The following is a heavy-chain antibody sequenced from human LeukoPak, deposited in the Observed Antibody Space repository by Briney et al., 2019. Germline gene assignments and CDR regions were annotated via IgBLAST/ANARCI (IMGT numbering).Heavy chain of an antibody. V-gene: IGHV3-30-3*01. J-gene: IGHJ4*02. CDR2: ISYEGSNK. D-gene: IGHD3-22*01. Sequence: PGGSLRLSCAASGFTFSSYAMHWVRQAPGKGLEWVAVISYEGSNKYYADSVKGRFTISRDNSKNTLYLQMNSLRAEDTAVYYCAREPSRITMIVVVSYYFDYWGQGTLVTVSS. CDR3: AREPSRITMIVVVSYYFDY. CDR1: GFTFSSYA.